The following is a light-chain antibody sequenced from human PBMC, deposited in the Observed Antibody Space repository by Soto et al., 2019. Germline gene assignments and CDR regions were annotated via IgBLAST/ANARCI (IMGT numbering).Light chain of an antibody. V-gene: IGLV2-14*01. Sequence: QSALTQPASVSGSPEQSITISCTGTSSDVGFYNYVSWYQQHPGKAPKLMIYEVSYRPSGVSNRFSGSKSGNTASLTISGLQAEDEADYYCSSYTSSTTLGVFGTGTKLTVL. CDR2: EVS. CDR3: SSYTSSTTLGV. J-gene: IGLJ1*01. CDR1: SSDVGFYNY.